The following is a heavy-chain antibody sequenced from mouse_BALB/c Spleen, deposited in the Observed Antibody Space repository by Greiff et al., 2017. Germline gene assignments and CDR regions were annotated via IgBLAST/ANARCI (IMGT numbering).Heavy chain of an antibody. V-gene: IGHV5-6-5*01. CDR1: GFTFSSYA. Sequence: EVQLVESGGGLVKPGGSLKLSCAASGFTFSSYAMSWVRQTPEKRLEWVASISSGGSTYYPDSVKGRFTISRDNARNILYLQMSSLRSEDTAMYYCARKKDYYGNYEAWFAYWGQGTLVTVSA. CDR3: ARKKDYYGNYEAWFAY. J-gene: IGHJ3*01. D-gene: IGHD2-1*01. CDR2: ISSGGST.